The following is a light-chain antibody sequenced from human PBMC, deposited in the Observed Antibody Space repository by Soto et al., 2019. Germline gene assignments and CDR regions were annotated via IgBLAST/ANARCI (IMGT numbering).Light chain of an antibody. CDR1: SSDIGHHGA. V-gene: IGLV2-14*03. CDR3: CSLATGHSYG. Sequence: QRAPTLPAPVSGCPRRSIPISCTRTSSDIGHHGALCLYPHHPGKHPNLLIYHATYRPAGVSNRYSGSKSGNSASLTISGLQADDEADHDCCSLATGHSYGCGGGTKVTV. J-gene: IGLJ1*01. CDR2: HAT.